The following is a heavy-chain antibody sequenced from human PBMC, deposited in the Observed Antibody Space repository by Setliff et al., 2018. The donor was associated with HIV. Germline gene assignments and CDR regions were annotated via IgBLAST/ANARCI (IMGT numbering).Heavy chain of an antibody. Sequence: PSETLSLTCAVSGGSIGTANWWSWVRQPPGQGLEWIGEIYYSGNTNYNPSLKSRVTMSVDKPKNHLSLKLNSVTAADTALYYCAKGTPSCSFCFDNWGLGTLVTVSS. CDR2: IYYSGNT. D-gene: IGHD2-15*01. J-gene: IGHJ4*02. CDR3: AKGTPSCSFCFDN. CDR1: GGSIGTANW. V-gene: IGHV4-4*02.